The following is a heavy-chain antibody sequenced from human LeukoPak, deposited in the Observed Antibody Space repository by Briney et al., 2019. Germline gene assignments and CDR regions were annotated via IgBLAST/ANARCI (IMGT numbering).Heavy chain of an antibody. V-gene: IGHV3-23*01. Sequence: PGGSLRLSCAASGFTFDDYALHWVRQAPGKGLEWVSAISGSGGSTYYADSVKGRFTISRDNSKNTLYLQMNSLRAEDTAVYYCAKGPPPGYCSSTSCYNYYYYYMDVWGKGTTVTVSS. D-gene: IGHD2-2*02. CDR1: GFTFDDYA. CDR2: ISGSGGST. J-gene: IGHJ6*03. CDR3: AKGPPPGYCSSTSCYNYYYYYMDV.